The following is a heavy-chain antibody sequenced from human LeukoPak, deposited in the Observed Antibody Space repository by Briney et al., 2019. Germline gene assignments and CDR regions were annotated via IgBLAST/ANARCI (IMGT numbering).Heavy chain of an antibody. Sequence: ASVKVSCKASGYTFTSYAMNWVRQAPGQGLEWMGWINTNTGNPTYAQGFTGRFVFSLDTSVSTAYLQISSLKAEDTAVYYCARGPDYDFWSGYYTSSGYYYMDVWGKGTTVTVSS. CDR3: ARGPDYDFWSGYYTSSGYYYMDV. J-gene: IGHJ6*03. CDR1: GYTFTSYA. D-gene: IGHD3-3*01. CDR2: INTNTGNP. V-gene: IGHV7-4-1*02.